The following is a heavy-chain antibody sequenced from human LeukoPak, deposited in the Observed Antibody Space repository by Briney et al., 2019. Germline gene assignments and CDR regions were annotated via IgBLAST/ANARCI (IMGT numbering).Heavy chain of an antibody. CDR3: AKATSSGWYYFDF. V-gene: IGHV3-23*01. CDR2: ISGSGGST. CDR1: GFTFSSYA. D-gene: IGHD6-19*01. Sequence: GGSLRLSCAASGFTFSSYAMSWVRQAPGKGLEWVSAISGSGGSTYYAHSVKGRFTISRDNSKNTLYLQMNSLRAEDTAVYHCAKATSSGWYYFDFWGQGTLVTVSS. J-gene: IGHJ4*02.